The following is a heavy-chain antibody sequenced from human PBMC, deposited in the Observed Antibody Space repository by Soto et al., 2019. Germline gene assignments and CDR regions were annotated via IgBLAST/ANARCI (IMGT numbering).Heavy chain of an antibody. CDR3: AIDLQGYYHYYMDV. V-gene: IGHV3-53*04. Sequence: GGSLRLSCAASGFTVSSNYMSWVRQAPGKGLEWVSVIYSGGSTYYADSVKGRFTISRHNSKNTLYLQMNSLRAEDTAVYYCAIDLQGYYHYYMDVWGKGTTVTVSS. J-gene: IGHJ6*03. CDR2: IYSGGST. CDR1: GFTVSSNY.